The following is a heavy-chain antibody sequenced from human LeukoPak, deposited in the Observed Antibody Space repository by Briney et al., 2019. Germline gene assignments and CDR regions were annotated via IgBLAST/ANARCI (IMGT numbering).Heavy chain of an antibody. J-gene: IGHJ3*02. CDR1: GFTFDDYA. V-gene: IGHV3-9*01. CDR3: AKAKEQIEMATTPGAFDI. CDR2: ISGNSGRI. D-gene: IGHD5-24*01. Sequence: GRSLGLSCAASGFTFDDYAMHWFGQLPGSGLGGVSRISGNSGRIGYAGSVSGRFTIYRDNAMNSLYLQMNSLRVEDTALYYCAKAKEQIEMATTPGAFDIWGQGTMVTVSS.